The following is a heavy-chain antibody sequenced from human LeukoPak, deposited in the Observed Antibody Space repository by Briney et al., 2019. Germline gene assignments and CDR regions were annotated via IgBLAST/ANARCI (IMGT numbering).Heavy chain of an antibody. V-gene: IGHV4-59*12. D-gene: IGHD5-12*01. CDR2: IYYSGST. CDR1: GGSISSYY. CDR3: ARGGRGYSGYPKYYFDY. J-gene: IGHJ4*02. Sequence: SETLSLTCTVSGGSISSYYWSWIRQPPGKGLEWIGYIYYSGSTNYNPSLKSRVTISVDTSKNQFSLKLSSVTAADTAVYYCARGGRGYSGYPKYYFDYWGQGTLVTVSS.